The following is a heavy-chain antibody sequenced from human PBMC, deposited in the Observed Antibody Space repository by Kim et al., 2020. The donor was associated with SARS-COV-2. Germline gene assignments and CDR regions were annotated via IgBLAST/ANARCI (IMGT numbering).Heavy chain of an antibody. CDR2: IWYDGSNK. V-gene: IGHV3-33*06. J-gene: IGHJ6*02. CDR1: GFTFSSYA. CDR3: AKDRAHSSSWYGMDV. Sequence: GGSLRLSCAASGFTFSSYAMHWVRQAPGKGLEWVAVIWYDGSNKYYADSVKGRFTISRDNSKNTLYLQMNSLRAEDTAVYYCAKDRAHSSSWYGMDVWGQGTTVTVSS. D-gene: IGHD6-13*01.